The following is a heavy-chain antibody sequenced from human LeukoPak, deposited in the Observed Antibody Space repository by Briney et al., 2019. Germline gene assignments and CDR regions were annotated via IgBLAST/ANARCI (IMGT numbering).Heavy chain of an antibody. D-gene: IGHD3-22*01. CDR1: GFTFDDYA. CDR3: AGVDRVMDV. CDR2: ITRNGGST. J-gene: IGHJ6*02. Sequence: GGSLRLSCATSGFTFDDYALSWVRQDPGKGLEWVSSITRNGGSTAYAESMKGRFTISRDNAKNSLYLQMNSLRAEDTAVYYCAGVDRVMDVWGQGTTVTVSS. V-gene: IGHV3-20*04.